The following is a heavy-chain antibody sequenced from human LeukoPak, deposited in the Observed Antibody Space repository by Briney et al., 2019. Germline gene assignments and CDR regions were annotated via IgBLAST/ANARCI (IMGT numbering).Heavy chain of an antibody. CDR1: GFAFNSYD. D-gene: IGHD2/OR15-2a*01. Sequence: GGSLRLSCAASGFAFNSYDMHWVRQPTGKGLEWVSAIGTPGDTYYSGSMKGRFTISRENAKNSLYLQMNSLRAGDTAVYYCVRVVISGYRDWGQGTLVTVSS. V-gene: IGHV3-13*01. CDR3: VRVVISGYRD. CDR2: IGTPGDT. J-gene: IGHJ4*02.